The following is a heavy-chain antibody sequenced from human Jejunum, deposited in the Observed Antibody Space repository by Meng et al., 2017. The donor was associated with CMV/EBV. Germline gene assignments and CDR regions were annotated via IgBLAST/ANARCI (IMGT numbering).Heavy chain of an antibody. D-gene: IGHD3-10*01. V-gene: IGHV3-30*02. Sequence: VRLVASGGGVVQPGGSLRLSCVTSGISFSNSGMHWVRQAPGKGLEWVVFIRNDGSEIYYVDSVKGRFTISRDNSKNTVYLQMDSLRVEDTGIYYCVKDKGRTALDYWGQGSLVTVSS. J-gene: IGHJ4*02. CDR1: GISFSNSG. CDR2: IRNDGSEI. CDR3: VKDKGRTALDY.